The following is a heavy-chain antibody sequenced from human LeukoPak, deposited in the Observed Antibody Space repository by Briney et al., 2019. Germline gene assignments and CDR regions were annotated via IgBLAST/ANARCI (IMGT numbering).Heavy chain of an antibody. CDR2: IYYSGST. Sequence: SETLSLTCTVSGGSISSGDYYWSWLRQPPGKGRVWIGYIYYSGSTYYNPSLKSRVTISVDTSKNQFSLKLSSVTAADTAVYYCARARLGGYDILTGYYGTYYFDYWGQGTLVTVSS. CDR3: ARARLGGYDILTGYYGTYYFDY. D-gene: IGHD3-9*01. J-gene: IGHJ4*02. CDR1: GGSISSGDYY. V-gene: IGHV4-30-4*01.